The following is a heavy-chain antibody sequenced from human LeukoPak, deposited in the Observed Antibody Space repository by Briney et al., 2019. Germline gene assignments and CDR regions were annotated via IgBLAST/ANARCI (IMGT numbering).Heavy chain of an antibody. CDR1: GGSISSYY. CDR2: IYYSGST. J-gene: IGHJ4*02. Sequence: PSETLSLTCTVSGGSISSYYWSWIRQPPGKGLEWIGYIYYSGSTNYNPSLKSRATISVDTSKNQFSLKLSSVTAADTAVYYCARMSSGYYGVGFLDYWGQGTLVTVSS. CDR3: ARMSSGYYGVGFLDY. V-gene: IGHV4-59*08. D-gene: IGHD3-22*01.